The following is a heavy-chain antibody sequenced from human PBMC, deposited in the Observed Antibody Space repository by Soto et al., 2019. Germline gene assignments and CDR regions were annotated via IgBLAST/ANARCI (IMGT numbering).Heavy chain of an antibody. CDR1: GGTFSSYA. V-gene: IGHV1-69*06. CDR2: IIPIFGTA. J-gene: IGHJ3*02. CDR3: ATYYDILTGYSRGDAFDI. Sequence: QVQLVQSGAEVKKPGSSVKVSCKASGGTFSSYAISWVRQAPGQGLEWMGGIIPIFGTANYAQKFQGRVTITADKSTSTAYMELSSLRAEDTAVYYCATYYDILTGYSRGDAFDIWGQGTMVTVSS. D-gene: IGHD3-9*01.